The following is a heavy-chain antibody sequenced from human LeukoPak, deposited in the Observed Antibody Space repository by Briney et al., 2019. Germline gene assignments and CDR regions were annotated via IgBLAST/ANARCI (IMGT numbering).Heavy chain of an antibody. CDR2: ISGSGGST. D-gene: IGHD6-19*01. Sequence: GGSPRLSCAASGVTFSSYAMSWVRQAPGKGVEWVSAISGSGGSTYYADSVKGRFTISRDNSKNTLYLQMNSLRAEDTAGYYCAKSEAVAGIADYWGQGTLVTVSS. CDR1: GVTFSSYA. CDR3: AKSEAVAGIADY. J-gene: IGHJ4*02. V-gene: IGHV3-23*01.